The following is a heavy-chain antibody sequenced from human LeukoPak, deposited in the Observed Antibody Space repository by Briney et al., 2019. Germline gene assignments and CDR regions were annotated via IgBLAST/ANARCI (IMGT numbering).Heavy chain of an antibody. J-gene: IGHJ4*02. D-gene: IGHD2-15*01. CDR3: ARSVGRYFDY. CDR1: GGSFSGYY. Sequence: SETLSLTCAVYGGSFSGYYWSWIRQPPGKGLEWIGEINHSGSTNYNPSLKSRVTISVDTSKNQFSLKLSSATAADTAVYYCARSVGRYFDYWGQGTLVTVSS. V-gene: IGHV4-34*01. CDR2: INHSGST.